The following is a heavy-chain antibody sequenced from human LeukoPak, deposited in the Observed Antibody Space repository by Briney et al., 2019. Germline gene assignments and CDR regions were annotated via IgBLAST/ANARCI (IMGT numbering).Heavy chain of an antibody. CDR1: GYTFTSYD. CDR2: MNPNSGNT. Sequence: ASVTVSCKASGYTFTSYDINWVRQATGQGLEWMGWMNPNSGNTGYAQKFQGRVTMTRNTSISTAYMELSSLRSEHTAVYYCARGDDILTGYYYGRDFWGQGNTVTVS. V-gene: IGHV1-8*01. J-gene: IGHJ6*02. D-gene: IGHD3-9*01. CDR3: ARGDDILTGYYYGRDF.